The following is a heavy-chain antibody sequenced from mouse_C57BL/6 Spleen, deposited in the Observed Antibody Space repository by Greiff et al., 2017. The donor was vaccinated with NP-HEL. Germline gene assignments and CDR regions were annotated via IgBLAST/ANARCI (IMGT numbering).Heavy chain of an antibody. CDR3: ARRGTTVEGSAMDY. D-gene: IGHD1-1*01. CDR1: GYTFTSYW. V-gene: IGHV1-64*01. J-gene: IGHJ4*01. CDR2: IHPNSGST. Sequence: QVQLKQPGAELVKPGASVKLSCKASGYTFTSYWMHWVKQRPGQGLEWIGMIHPNSGSTNYNEKFKSKATLTVDKSSSTAYMQLSSLTSEDSAVYYCARRGTTVEGSAMDYWGQGTSVTVSS.